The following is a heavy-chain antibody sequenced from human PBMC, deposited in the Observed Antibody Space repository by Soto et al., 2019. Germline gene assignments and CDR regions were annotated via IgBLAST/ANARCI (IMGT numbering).Heavy chain of an antibody. V-gene: IGHV1-2*04. Sequence: ASVKVSCKASGYTFTANYLHWVRQAPGQGLEWMGWINPNSGVTNYAQRFQAWVTMTRDTSISTAYLELSRLTSDDTAVYYCARDWAAAGPFDYWGQGTLVTVSS. CDR2: INPNSGVT. D-gene: IGHD6-13*01. CDR3: ARDWAAAGPFDY. CDR1: GYTFTANY. J-gene: IGHJ4*02.